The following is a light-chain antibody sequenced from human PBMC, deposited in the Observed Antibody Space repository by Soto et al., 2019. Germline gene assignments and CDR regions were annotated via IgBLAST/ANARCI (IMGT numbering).Light chain of an antibody. Sequence: EIVCTPSPGTVSLSPGESATLSCRASQSVSSSYLAWYQQKPGQAPRFLIYGTSSRATGIPDRFSGSGSGTDFTLTISRPEPEDFAVYYGQKYGSSPPRPVGQGTKGDIK. V-gene: IGKV3-20*01. J-gene: IGKJ1*01. CDR1: QSVSSSY. CDR3: QKYGSSPPRP. CDR2: GTS.